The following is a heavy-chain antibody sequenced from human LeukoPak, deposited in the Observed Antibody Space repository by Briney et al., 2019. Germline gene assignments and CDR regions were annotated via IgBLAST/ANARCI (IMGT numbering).Heavy chain of an antibody. CDR2: IYSSGST. CDR1: GGSISRYY. Sequence: GSGPTLVKPSETLSLTCTVSGGSISRYYWSWIRQPPGKGLEWIGYIYSSGSTNYNPSLESRVTISVDTSKNQFSLKLNSVTAADTAVYYCARMGNLATVTTDYWGQGTLVTVSP. CDR3: ARMGNLATVTTDY. V-gene: IGHV4-59*08. J-gene: IGHJ4*02. D-gene: IGHD4-17*01.